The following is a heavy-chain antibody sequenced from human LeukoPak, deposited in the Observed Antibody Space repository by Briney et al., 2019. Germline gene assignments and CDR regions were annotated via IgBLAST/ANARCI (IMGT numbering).Heavy chain of an antibody. Sequence: GGSQRLSCAASGFTFSSYGMHWVRQAPGEGLEWVAVIWYDGSNKYYADSVKGRFTISRDNSKNTLYLQMNSLRAEDTAVYYCARGRYGSGSYYPKYYFDYWGQGTLVTVSS. CDR3: ARGRYGSGSYYPKYYFDY. J-gene: IGHJ4*02. V-gene: IGHV3-33*01. CDR1: GFTFSSYG. D-gene: IGHD3-10*01. CDR2: IWYDGSNK.